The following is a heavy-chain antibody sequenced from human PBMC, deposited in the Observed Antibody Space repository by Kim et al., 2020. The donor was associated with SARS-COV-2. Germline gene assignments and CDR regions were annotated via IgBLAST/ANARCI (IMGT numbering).Heavy chain of an antibody. D-gene: IGHD3-10*01. CDR3: ASLYGGNSGYGYYDGMEG. CDR2: IYYSGST. J-gene: IGHJ6*01. CDR1: GGSISSSSYY. Sequence: SETLSLTCTVSGGSISSSSYYWVWIRQPPGKGLEWIGSIYYSGSTYYNPSLKSRVTISVDTSKNQFSLKLISVTAADTAVYYCASLYGGNSGYGYYDGMEGWRQVITVTVCS. V-gene: IGHV4-39*01.